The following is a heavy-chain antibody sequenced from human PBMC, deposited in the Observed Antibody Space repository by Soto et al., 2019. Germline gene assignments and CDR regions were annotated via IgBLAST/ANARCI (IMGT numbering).Heavy chain of an antibody. J-gene: IGHJ6*02. CDR1: SLNFSSYA. CDR3: ATGWTPLTTRYYGLDV. CDR2: VWRDGSHK. V-gene: IGHV3-33*03. Sequence: VGSLRLSCTAYSLNFSSYAMHWVGPAPGKGLEWVGVVWRDGSHKLSGYSVKRRFDISRDNSKNTVFLYLADLRAEDTALSSCATGWTPLTTRYYGLDVWGQGTTVTVSS. D-gene: IGHD1-1*01.